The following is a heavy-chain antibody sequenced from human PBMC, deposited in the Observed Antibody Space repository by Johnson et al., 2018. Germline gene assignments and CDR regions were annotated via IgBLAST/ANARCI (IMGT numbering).Heavy chain of an antibody. CDR2: IWHDGSKK. Sequence: QVQLVQSGGGVVQPGRSLRLSCVASGFTFSSYGMHWVRQAPGKGLEWVAVIWHDGSKKYHVGSVKGRFTISRDNSKNTLSLQTNSLRVEDTAVYYCAREKAARLHYFGMDVWGQGTTVTVSS. J-gene: IGHJ6*02. D-gene: IGHD6-6*01. CDR3: AREKAARLHYFGMDV. CDR1: GFTFSSYG. V-gene: IGHV3-33*01.